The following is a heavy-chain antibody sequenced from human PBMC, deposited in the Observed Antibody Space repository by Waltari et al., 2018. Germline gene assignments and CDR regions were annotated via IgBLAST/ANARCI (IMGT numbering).Heavy chain of an antibody. CDR3: ARKRGYSYGSNWYFDL. CDR2: INHSGST. J-gene: IGHJ2*01. D-gene: IGHD5-18*01. Sequence: QVQLQQWGAGLLKPSETLSLTCAVYGGSFSGYYWSWIRQPPGKGLEWIGEINHSGSTNYNPSLKSRVTISVDTSKNQFSLKLSSVTAADTAVYYCARKRGYSYGSNWYFDLWGRGTLVTVSS. V-gene: IGHV4-34*01. CDR1: GGSFSGYY.